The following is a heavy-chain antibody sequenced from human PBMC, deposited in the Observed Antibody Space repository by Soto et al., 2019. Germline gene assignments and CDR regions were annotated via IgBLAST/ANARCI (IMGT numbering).Heavy chain of an antibody. J-gene: IGHJ6*02. CDR2: ISGSGGTT. CDR1: GFTFSRHA. Sequence: EVRLLESGGGLGHPGGSLRLSCAASGFTFSRHAVNWVRQAPGKGLEWVSAISGSGGTTYYAGSVKGRFTISRDNSKNTLYLHMTSLRAEDTDVYYCAKDRNIPASGFGLDVWGQGTTVTVSS. V-gene: IGHV3-23*01. D-gene: IGHD2-2*01. CDR3: AKDRNIPASGFGLDV.